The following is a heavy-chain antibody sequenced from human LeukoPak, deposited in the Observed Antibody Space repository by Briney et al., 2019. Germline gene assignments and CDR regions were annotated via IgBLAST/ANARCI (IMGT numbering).Heavy chain of an antibody. V-gene: IGHV4-39*01. CDR1: GASISSSIYY. CDR2: MHYTRST. D-gene: IGHD3-10*02. J-gene: IGHJ4*02. Sequence: SETLSLTCTVSGASISSSIYYWGWIRQPPGKGLEWIATMHYTRSTYHTPSLKSLVTMSVDTSKNQFSLKLSSVTAADTAVYDCARNPSCSSFDYWGQGTLVTVAS. CDR3: ARNPSCSSFDY.